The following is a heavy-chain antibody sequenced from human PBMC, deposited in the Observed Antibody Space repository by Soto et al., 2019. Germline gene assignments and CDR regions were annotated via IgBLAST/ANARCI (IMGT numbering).Heavy chain of an antibody. CDR3: ARSPFGVVITSFDY. V-gene: IGHV4-59*08. J-gene: IGHJ4*02. D-gene: IGHD3-3*01. Sequence: PSETLSLTCTVSGGSISSYYWSWIRQPPGKGLEWIGYIYYSGSTNYNPSLKSRVTISVDTSKNQFSLKLSSVTAADTAVYYCARSPFGVVITSFDYWGKGTLVTVSS. CDR1: GGSISSYY. CDR2: IYYSGST.